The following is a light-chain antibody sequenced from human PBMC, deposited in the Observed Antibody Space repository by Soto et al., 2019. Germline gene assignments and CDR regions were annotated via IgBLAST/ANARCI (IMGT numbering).Light chain of an antibody. J-gene: IGKJ1*01. CDR1: ESITSW. CDR2: KAS. CDR3: QKYNSYSWT. V-gene: IGKV1-5*03. Sequence: PSVSASAGDRVTITCRASESITSWLAWYQQKPGKAPKLLMYKASSLESGVPSRFSGRGSGTEFTLTISSLQPDDFATYYCQKYNSYSWTFGQGTKVDI.